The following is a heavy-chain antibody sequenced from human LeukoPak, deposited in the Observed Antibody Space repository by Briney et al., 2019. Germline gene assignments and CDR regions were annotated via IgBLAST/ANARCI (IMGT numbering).Heavy chain of an antibody. CDR1: GFLFTSYW. CDR3: RMTTVTTGFDY. D-gene: IGHD4-17*01. J-gene: IGHJ4*02. V-gene: IGHV3-7*03. CDR2: IKENGNEQ. Sequence: GGSLRLSCEASGFLFTSYWMSWVRQAPGKGPEWVAHIKENGNEQYYADSVKGRFTISRDNSKNTLYLQMNSLRAEDTAVYYCRMTTVTTGFDYWGQGTLVTVSS.